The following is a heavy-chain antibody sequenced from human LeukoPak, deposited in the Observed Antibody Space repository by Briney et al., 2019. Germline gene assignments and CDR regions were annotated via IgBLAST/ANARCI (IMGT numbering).Heavy chain of an antibody. V-gene: IGHV3-7*01. CDR1: GSTFSSYW. CDR3: GRGDPDY. Sequence: GGSLRLSCAVSGSTFSSYWRNWVRQAPGKGLEWVANINPTGSGKYYVDSVKGRFTISRDNAKNSLYLEMNSLRVEDTAVYYCGRGDPDYWGQGALVTVSS. J-gene: IGHJ4*02. CDR2: INPTGSGK.